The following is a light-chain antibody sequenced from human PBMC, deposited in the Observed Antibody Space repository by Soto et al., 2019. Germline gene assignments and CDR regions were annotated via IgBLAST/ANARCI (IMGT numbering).Light chain of an antibody. CDR2: AAS. CDR3: QQTYSSPMA. Sequence: DIQMTQSPSSLSASVGARVTINCRASQTINTYLNWYQQMPGKAPKLLIYAASDLQSGVPSRFSGSGSGTEFTLTISSLQPEDFATYYCQQTYSSPMAFGLGTKVDIK. CDR1: QTINTY. V-gene: IGKV1-39*01. J-gene: IGKJ3*01.